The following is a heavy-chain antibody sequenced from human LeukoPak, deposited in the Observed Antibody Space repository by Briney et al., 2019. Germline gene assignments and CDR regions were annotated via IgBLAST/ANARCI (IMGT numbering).Heavy chain of an antibody. CDR2: INHSGRT. J-gene: IGHJ4*02. CDR1: GGSLSDYY. Sequence: PSQTLSLTCVVYGGSLSDYYWTWIRQPPKKGLEWIGEINHSGRTKYNPSLMSRVTISVDMSKNQLSLKLSSVTAADTAVYYCARGPPTNYDILTGYYNFDNWGQGTLVTVSS. V-gene: IGHV4-34*01. D-gene: IGHD3-9*01. CDR3: ARGPPTNYDILTGYYNFDN.